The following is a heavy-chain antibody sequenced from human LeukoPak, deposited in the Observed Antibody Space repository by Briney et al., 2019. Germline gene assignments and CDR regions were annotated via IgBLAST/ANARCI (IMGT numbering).Heavy chain of an antibody. CDR1: GFTFSSYA. CDR2: ISSNGGST. D-gene: IGHD6-13*01. V-gene: IGHV3-64D*06. J-gene: IGHJ4*02. CDR3: ARARPGYSSSYVDY. Sequence: GGSLRLSCSASGFTFSSYAMHWVRQAPGKGLEYVSAISSNGGSTYYADSVKGRFTISRDNSKNTLYLQMSSLRAEDTAVYYCARARPGYSSSYVDYWGQGTLVTVSS.